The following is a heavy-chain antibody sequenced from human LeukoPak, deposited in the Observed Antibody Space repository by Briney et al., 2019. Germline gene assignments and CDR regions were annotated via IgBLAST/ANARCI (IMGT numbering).Heavy chain of an antibody. V-gene: IGHV1-69*04. CDR3: ARAKYYDFWSGYSD. J-gene: IGHJ4*02. CDR2: IIPILGIA. D-gene: IGHD3-3*01. Sequence: GASVKVSCKASGGTFSSYAISWVRQAPGQGLEWMGRIIPILGIANYAQKFQGRVTITADKSTSTAYMELSSLRSEDTAVYYCARAKYYDFWSGYSDWGQGTLVTVSS. CDR1: GGTFSSYA.